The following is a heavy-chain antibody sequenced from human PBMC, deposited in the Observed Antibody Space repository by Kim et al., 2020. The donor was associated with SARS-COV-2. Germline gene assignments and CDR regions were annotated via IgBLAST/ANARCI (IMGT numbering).Heavy chain of an antibody. CDR3: AKGPFATGGNYYGLDV. Sequence: GGSLRLSCAASGFTFSDYAMNWVRQAPGKGLEWVSAISVGGTSTYYPDSVKGRFTVSRDNSKSTLYLQMNSLRAGDTAVYYCAKGPFATGGNYYGLDVWAKGPRSPSP. CDR2: ISVGGTST. CDR1: GFTFSDYA. J-gene: IGHJ6*02. V-gene: IGHV3-23*01.